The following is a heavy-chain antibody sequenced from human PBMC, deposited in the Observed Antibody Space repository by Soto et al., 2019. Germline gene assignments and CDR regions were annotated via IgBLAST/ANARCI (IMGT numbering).Heavy chain of an antibody. J-gene: IGHJ6*02. D-gene: IGHD3-3*01. CDR1: GYTFTSYY. CDR2: INPSGGST. CDR3: ARDLERSGYPIRYYYYYGLDV. Sequence: GASVKVSFKASGYTFTSYYMHWVRQAPGQGLEWMGIINPSGGSTSYAQKFQGRVTMTRDTSTSTVYMELSSLRSEDTAVYYCARDLERSGYPIRYYYYYGLDVWGQGTTVTVSS. V-gene: IGHV1-46*01.